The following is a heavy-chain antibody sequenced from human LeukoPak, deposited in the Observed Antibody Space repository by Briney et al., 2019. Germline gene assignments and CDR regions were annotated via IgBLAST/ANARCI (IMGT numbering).Heavy chain of an antibody. CDR2: INPNSGGT. J-gene: IGHJ3*02. D-gene: IGHD2-15*01. CDR1: AYTFTAYY. CDR3: ARAWTGGYCSGGSCYGNPFDI. V-gene: IGHV1-2*04. Sequence: ASVKVSCKASAYTFTAYYIHWVRQAPGQGLEWMGWINPNSGGTNYAQKFQGWVTMTRDTSISTAYMELSRLRSDDTAVYYCARAWTGGYCSGGSCYGNPFDIWGQGTMVTVSS.